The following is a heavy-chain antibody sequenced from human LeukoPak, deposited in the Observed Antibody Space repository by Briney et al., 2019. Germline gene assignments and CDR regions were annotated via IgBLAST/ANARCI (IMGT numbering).Heavy chain of an antibody. V-gene: IGHV1-2*02. D-gene: IGHD3-22*01. CDR2: INPNSGGT. J-gene: IGHJ4*02. Sequence: ASVKVSCKASEYTFTGYYMHWVRQAPGQGLEWMGWINPNSGGTNYAQKFQGRVTMTRDTSISTAYMELSRLRSDDTAVYHCAREGGYDSSGYYGDYWGQGTLVTVSS. CDR3: AREGGYDSSGYYGDY. CDR1: EYTFTGYY.